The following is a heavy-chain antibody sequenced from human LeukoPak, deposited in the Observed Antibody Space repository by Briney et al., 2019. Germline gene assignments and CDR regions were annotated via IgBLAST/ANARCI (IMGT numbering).Heavy chain of an antibody. J-gene: IGHJ6*03. CDR2: ISSSSSYI. CDR3: AKVGTMIVVANYYYYMDV. D-gene: IGHD3-22*01. V-gene: IGHV3-21*04. Sequence: TXXXXSMNWVRQAPGKGLEWVSSISSSSSYIYYADSVKGRFTISRDNAKNSLYLQMNSLRAEDTAVYYCAKVGTMIVVANYYYYMDVWGKGTTVTISS. CDR1: TXXXXS.